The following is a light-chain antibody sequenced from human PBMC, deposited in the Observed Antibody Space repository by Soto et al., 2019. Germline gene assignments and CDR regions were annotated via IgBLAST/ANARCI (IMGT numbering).Light chain of an antibody. V-gene: IGKV3-15*01. Sequence: EIVMTQSPATLSVSPGERVTLSCRASQSVSTRLAWYQHKPGQSPRLLISGATTGATGIPPRFSASGSGTDFTLTVNSLQSEDIGVYYCQQYHNWPVTFGGGTKVDIK. CDR1: QSVSTR. J-gene: IGKJ4*01. CDR2: GAT. CDR3: QQYHNWPVT.